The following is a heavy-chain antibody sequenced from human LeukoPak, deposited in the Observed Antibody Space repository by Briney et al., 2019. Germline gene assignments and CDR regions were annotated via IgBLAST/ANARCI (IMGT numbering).Heavy chain of an antibody. V-gene: IGHV1-18*01. D-gene: IGHD3-22*01. CDR1: GYTFTSYG. CDR2: ISAYNGNT. J-gene: IGHJ4*02. Sequence: ASVKVSCKASGYTFTSYGISWVRQAPGQGLEWMGWISAYNGNTNYAQKLQGRVIMTTDTSTSTAYMELRSLRSDDTAVYYCARIDSSLPHYYYDSSGYTDLDYWGQGTLVTVSS. CDR3: ARIDSSLPHYYYDSSGYTDLDY.